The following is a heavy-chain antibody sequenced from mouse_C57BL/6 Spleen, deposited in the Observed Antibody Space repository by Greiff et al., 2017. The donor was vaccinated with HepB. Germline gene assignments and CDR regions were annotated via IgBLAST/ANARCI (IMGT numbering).Heavy chain of an antibody. D-gene: IGHD1-1*01. CDR1: GFTFSDYY. Sequence: EVKLMESEGGLVQPGSSMKLSCTASGFTFSDYYMAWVRQVPEKGLEWVANINYDGSSTYYLDSLKSRFIISRDNAKNILYLQMSSLKSEDTATYYCARDPVYGSSLWYFDVWGTGTTVTVSS. J-gene: IGHJ1*03. CDR3: ARDPVYGSSLWYFDV. CDR2: INYDGSST. V-gene: IGHV5-16*01.